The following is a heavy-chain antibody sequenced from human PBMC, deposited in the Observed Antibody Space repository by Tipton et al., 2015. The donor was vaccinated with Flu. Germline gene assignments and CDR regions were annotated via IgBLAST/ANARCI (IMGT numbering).Heavy chain of an antibody. Sequence: SLRLSCATSGFRFDDYAMHWVRQVPGKGLEWVSVISWNSGDIAYVESVKGRFTISRDSAKNSLYLQMNSLRPEDTALYYCAKDRGAGGSRHYYGMDVWGQGITVTVSS. D-gene: IGHD5-12*01. CDR3: AKDRGAGGSRHYYGMDV. J-gene: IGHJ6*02. CDR1: GFRFDDYA. CDR2: ISWNSGDI. V-gene: IGHV3-9*01.